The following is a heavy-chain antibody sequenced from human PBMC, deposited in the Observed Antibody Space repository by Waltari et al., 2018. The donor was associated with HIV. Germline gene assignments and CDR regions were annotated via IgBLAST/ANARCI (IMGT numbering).Heavy chain of an antibody. CDR3: SRGRGYSYGYSDL. J-gene: IGHJ4*02. Sequence: QVQLVQSGAEVRKPGASVKVSSKASGYTFTNSDINWVRQAPGQGLEWMGWINPNSGNTGYAQKFQGRVTMTRDTSRSTAYMELTSLTSEDTAVYHCSRGRGYSYGYSDLWGQGTLVTVSS. CDR2: INPNSGNT. CDR1: GYTFTNSD. V-gene: IGHV1-8*01. D-gene: IGHD5-18*01.